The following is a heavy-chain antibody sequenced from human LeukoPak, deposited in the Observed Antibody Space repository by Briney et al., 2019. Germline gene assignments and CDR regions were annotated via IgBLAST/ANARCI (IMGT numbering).Heavy chain of an antibody. J-gene: IGHJ4*02. V-gene: IGHV4-59*08. CDR1: GGSISDNY. D-gene: IGHD2/OR15-2a*01. Sequence: SETLSLTCTVSGGSISDNYWSWIRQPPGKGLEWIGYAYYSGHTNYNSSLKSRVTMSLDTSKSQFSLRLSSVTAADTAVYFCARHPFPPPFHYWGPGPLFPVPS. CDR2: AYYSGHT. CDR3: ARHPFPPPFHY.